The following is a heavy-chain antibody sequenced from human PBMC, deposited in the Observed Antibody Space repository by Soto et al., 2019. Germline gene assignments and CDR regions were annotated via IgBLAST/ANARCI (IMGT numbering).Heavy chain of an antibody. J-gene: IGHJ4*02. CDR3: TSAIYDLGPTH. Sequence: SETLSLTCTVSGGSISHRSYYWGWIRQPPGKGLEWIGSIYYSGSTYYNTSLKRRVTISVDTSKNQFSLKLSSVTAADTALYYCTSAIYDLGPTHWGRGIMVTVSS. V-gene: IGHV4-39*01. CDR2: IYYSGST. D-gene: IGHD3-16*01. CDR1: GGSISHRSYY.